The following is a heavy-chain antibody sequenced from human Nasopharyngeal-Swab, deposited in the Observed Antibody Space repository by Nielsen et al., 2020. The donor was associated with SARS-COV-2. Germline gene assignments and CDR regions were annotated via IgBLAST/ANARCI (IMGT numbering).Heavy chain of an antibody. Sequence: GESLKIPCAASGFTFSSYAMHWVRQAPGKGLEWVAVISYDGSNKYYADSVKGRFTISRDNSKNTLYLQMNSLRAEDTAVYYCARDAALLWFGELGGWFDPWGQGTLVTVSS. CDR2: ISYDGSNK. D-gene: IGHD3-10*01. V-gene: IGHV3-30-3*01. CDR3: ARDAALLWFGELGGWFDP. J-gene: IGHJ5*02. CDR1: GFTFSSYA.